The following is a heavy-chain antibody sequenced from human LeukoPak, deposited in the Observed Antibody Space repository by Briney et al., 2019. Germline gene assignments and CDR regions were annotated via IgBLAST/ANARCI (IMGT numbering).Heavy chain of an antibody. D-gene: IGHD6-13*01. J-gene: IGHJ1*01. V-gene: IGHV4-39*01. Sequence: WETLSLTCTVSGGSISRSSYYWGWIRQPPGKWLEWVGSIYYSGSTYYNPSLKSRVTISVDTSKNQFSLKLSSVTAADTAVYYCARHVIAAAALEYFQHCGQGTLVTVSS. CDR2: IYYSGST. CDR1: GGSISRSSYY. CDR3: ARHVIAAAALEYFQH.